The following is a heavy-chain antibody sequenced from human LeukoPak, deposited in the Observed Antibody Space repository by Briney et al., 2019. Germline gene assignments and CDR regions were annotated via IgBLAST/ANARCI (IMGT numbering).Heavy chain of an antibody. CDR3: ARDSLPYYYDSSGYAHFDY. V-gene: IGHV1-69*13. CDR1: GGTFISYA. J-gene: IGHJ4*02. Sequence: SVKVSCKASGGTFISYAISWVRQAPGQGLEWMGGIIPIFGTANYAQKFQGRVTITADESTSTAYMELSSLRSEDTAVYYCARDSLPYYYDSSGYAHFDYWGQGTLVTVSS. D-gene: IGHD3-22*01. CDR2: IIPIFGTA.